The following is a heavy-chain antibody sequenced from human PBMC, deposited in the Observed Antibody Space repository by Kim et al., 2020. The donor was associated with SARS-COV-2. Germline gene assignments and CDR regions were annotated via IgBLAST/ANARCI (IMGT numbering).Heavy chain of an antibody. D-gene: IGHD1-26*01. CDR1: GFTFSSYA. Sequence: GGSLRLSCAASGFTFSSYAMHWVRQAPGKGLEWVAVISYDGSNKYYADSVKGRFTISRDNSKNTLYLQMNSLRAEDTAVYYCARDRGGSGSGSGSRFNYWGQGTLVTVSS. CDR2: ISYDGSNK. CDR3: ARDRGGSGSGSGSRFNY. V-gene: IGHV3-30*04. J-gene: IGHJ4*02.